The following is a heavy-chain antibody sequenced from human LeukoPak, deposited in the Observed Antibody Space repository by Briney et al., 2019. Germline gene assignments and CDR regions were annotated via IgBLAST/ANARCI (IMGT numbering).Heavy chain of an antibody. D-gene: IGHD5-18*01. V-gene: IGHV4-59*01. CDR3: ARGWDTGYSYYGMDV. CDR1: GGSISSYY. Sequence: SETLSLTCTVSGGSISSYYWSWIRQPPGKGLEWIGYIYYSGNTNYNPSLKSRVTLSVDTSTNQLFLKLSSVTAADTAVYYCARGWDTGYSYYGMDVWGPGTTVTVSS. CDR2: IYYSGNT. J-gene: IGHJ6*02.